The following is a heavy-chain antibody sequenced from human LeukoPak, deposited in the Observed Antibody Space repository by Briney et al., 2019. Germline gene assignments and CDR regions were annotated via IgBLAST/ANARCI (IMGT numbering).Heavy chain of an antibody. CDR3: AREVDTAMESPYYFDY. Sequence: GASVKISCKASGYTFTSYGISWVRQAPGQGLEWMGWISAYNGNTNYAQKLQGRVTMTTDTSTSTAYMELRSLRSDDTAVYYCAREVDTAMESPYYFDYWGQGTLVTVSS. V-gene: IGHV1-18*01. D-gene: IGHD5-18*01. CDR2: ISAYNGNT. CDR1: GYTFTSYG. J-gene: IGHJ4*02.